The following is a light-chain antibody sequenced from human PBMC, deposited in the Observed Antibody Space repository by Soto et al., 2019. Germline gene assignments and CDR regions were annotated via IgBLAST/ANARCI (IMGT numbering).Light chain of an antibody. CDR2: DAS. J-gene: IGKJ1*01. Sequence: EIVLTQSPGTLSLSPGERATLSCRASQSVSSNYLAWYQQKPGQAPRLLIYDASSRATGIPDRFSGSVSETDFTLTISRLEPDDFAVYYCQQYGSSPWTVGQGTKVEIK. CDR3: QQYGSSPWT. CDR1: QSVSSNY. V-gene: IGKV3-20*01.